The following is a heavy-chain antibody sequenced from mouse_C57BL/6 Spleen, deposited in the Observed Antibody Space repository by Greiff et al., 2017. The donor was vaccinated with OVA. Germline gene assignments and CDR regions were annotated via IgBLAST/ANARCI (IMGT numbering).Heavy chain of an antibody. D-gene: IGHD2-3*01. V-gene: IGHV1-69*01. CDR2: IDPSDSYT. J-gene: IGHJ4*01. CDR1: GYTFTSYW. Sequence: QVQLKQPGAELVMPGASVKLSCKASGYTFTSYWMHWVKQRPGQGLEWIGEIDPSDSYTNYNQKFKGKSTLTVDKSSITAYMQLSSLTSEDSAVYYCARLDGYYYAMDYWGQGTSVTVSS. CDR3: ARLDGYYYAMDY.